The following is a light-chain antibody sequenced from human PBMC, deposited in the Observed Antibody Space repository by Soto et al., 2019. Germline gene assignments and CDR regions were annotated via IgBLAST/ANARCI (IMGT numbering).Light chain of an antibody. CDR2: DTS. J-gene: IGKJ4*01. V-gene: IGKV3-11*01. CDR1: QSVSSH. Sequence: EIVLTQSPATLSLSPGERATLSCRASQSVSSHLAWYQQKPGQAPRLLMYDTSNRATGIPARFSGSGFGTDFTLIISSLEPEDFAVYYCQQRSNWPLLTFGGGTKVEIK. CDR3: QQRSNWPLLT.